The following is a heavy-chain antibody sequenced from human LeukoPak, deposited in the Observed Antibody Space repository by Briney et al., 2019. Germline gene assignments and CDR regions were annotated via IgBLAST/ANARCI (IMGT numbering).Heavy chain of an antibody. V-gene: IGHV3-21*01. CDR3: ARDSSYDFWSGYYTHFDY. CDR1: GFTFSNYW. D-gene: IGHD3-3*01. CDR2: ISSSGSYI. J-gene: IGHJ4*02. Sequence: GGSLRLSCAASGFTFSNYWMSWVRQAPGKGLEWVSSISSSGSYIYYADSVKGRFTISRDNAKNSLYLQMNSLRAEDTAVYYCARDSSYDFWSGYYTHFDYWGQGTLVTVSS.